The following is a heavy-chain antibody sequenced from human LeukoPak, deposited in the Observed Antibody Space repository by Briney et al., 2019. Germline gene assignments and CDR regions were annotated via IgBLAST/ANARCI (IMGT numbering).Heavy chain of an antibody. Sequence: ASVKVSCKASGYTFTSYGISWVRQAPGQGLEWMGWISAYNGNTNYAQKLQGRVTMTTDTSTSTAYMELRSLRSDDTAVYHCARDNYRYYYYYGMDVWGQGTTVTVSS. J-gene: IGHJ6*02. V-gene: IGHV1-18*01. CDR1: GYTFTSYG. D-gene: IGHD4-11*01. CDR3: ARDNYRYYYYYGMDV. CDR2: ISAYNGNT.